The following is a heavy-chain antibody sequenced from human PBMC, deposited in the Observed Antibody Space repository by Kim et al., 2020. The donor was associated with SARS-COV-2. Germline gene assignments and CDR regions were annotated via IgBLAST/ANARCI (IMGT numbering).Heavy chain of an antibody. CDR1: GFTFSSYA. Sequence: GGSLRLSCAASGFTFSSYAMSWVRQAPGKGLEWVSAISGSGGSTYYADSVKGRFTISRDNSKNTLYLQMNSLTAEDTAVYYCAKERYYYDSSGYLDLNYWGQGTLVTVSS. V-gene: IGHV3-23*01. CDR2: ISGSGGST. CDR3: AKERYYYDSSGYLDLNY. J-gene: IGHJ4*02. D-gene: IGHD3-22*01.